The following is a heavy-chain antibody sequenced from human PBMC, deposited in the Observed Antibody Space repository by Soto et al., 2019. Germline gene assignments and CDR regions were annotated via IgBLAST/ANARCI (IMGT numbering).Heavy chain of an antibody. V-gene: IGHV1-69*08. CDR1: GGTFSSYT. D-gene: IGHD5-12*01. J-gene: IGHJ5*02. CDR2: IIPILGMA. Sequence: QVQLVQSGAEVKKPGSSVKVSCKASGGTFSSYTISWVRQAPGQGLEWMGRIIPILGMANYAQKFQGRVTITADKSTSTAYMELSSLRSEDTAVYYCARDIVATFWFDPWGQGTLVTVSS. CDR3: ARDIVATFWFDP.